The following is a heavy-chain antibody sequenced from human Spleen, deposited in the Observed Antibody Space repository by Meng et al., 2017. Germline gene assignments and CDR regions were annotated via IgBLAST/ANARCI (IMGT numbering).Heavy chain of an antibody. CDR3: ARGFAPVAPGAFDY. D-gene: IGHD2-2*01. CDR1: GDRVSTNSAA. CDR2: TYYGSKWSH. Sequence: QVQLQQSGPGLVKPSQTLSPTCAISGDRVSTNSAAWNWFRQSPSRGLGWLGRTYYGSKWSHDYAVSVKSRITINADTSKNQFSLQLNSVTPGDTAVYYCARGFAPVAPGAFDYWGQGALVTVSS. J-gene: IGHJ4*02. V-gene: IGHV6-1*01.